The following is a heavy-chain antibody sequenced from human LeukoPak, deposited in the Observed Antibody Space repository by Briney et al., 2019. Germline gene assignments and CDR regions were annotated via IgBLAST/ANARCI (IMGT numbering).Heavy chain of an antibody. CDR3: ASIPYQLYPFQH. J-gene: IGHJ1*01. CDR1: GYTFTSYG. Sequence: ASVKVSCKASGYTFTSYGISWVRQAPGQGLEWMGWINPNSGGTNYAQEFQGRVTMTRDTSISTAYMELSRLRSDDTAVYYCASIPYQLYPFQHWGQGTLVTVSS. V-gene: IGHV1-2*02. D-gene: IGHD2-2*01. CDR2: INPNSGGT.